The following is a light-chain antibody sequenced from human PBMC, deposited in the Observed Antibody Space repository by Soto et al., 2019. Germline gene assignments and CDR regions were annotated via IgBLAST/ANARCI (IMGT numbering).Light chain of an antibody. CDR1: QGISTS. CDR2: AAS. J-gene: IGKJ2*01. CDR3: QQSYNSPMFT. V-gene: IGKV1-39*01. Sequence: DIQMTQSPSSLSASVGDRVTVTCQSSQGISTSLNWYQQKPGKAPKLLIYAASSLGDGVPSRFSGSGSSTHFTLTISSLQPEDFATFYGQQSYNSPMFTFGQGTKVAIK.